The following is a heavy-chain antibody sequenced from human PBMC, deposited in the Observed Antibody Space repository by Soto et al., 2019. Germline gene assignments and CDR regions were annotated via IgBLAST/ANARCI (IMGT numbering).Heavy chain of an antibody. CDR3: ARDLYVYGMDV. CDR2: IYSGGST. V-gene: IGHV3-53*02. D-gene: IGHD2-2*02. Sequence: EVQLVETGGGLIQPGGSLRLSCAASGFTVSSNYMSWVRQAPGKGLEWGSVIYSGGSTYYADSVKGRFTISRDNSKNTLYLQRNSLRAEDTAVYYCARDLYVYGMDVWGQGTTVTVSS. CDR1: GFTVSSNY. J-gene: IGHJ6*02.